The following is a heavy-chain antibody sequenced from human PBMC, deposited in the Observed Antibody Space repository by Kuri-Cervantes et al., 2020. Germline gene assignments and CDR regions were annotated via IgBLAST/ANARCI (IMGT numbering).Heavy chain of an antibody. CDR1: GFTFSSYA. CDR3: AVTMNGAGTYIDY. V-gene: IGHV3-30-3*01. CDR2: ISYDGNNK. Sequence: GESLKISCAASGFTFSSYAMHWVRQAPGKGLEWVAVISYDGNNKYYADSVKGRFTISRDNSKNTLYLQMNSLRAEDTAVYYCAVTMNGAGTYIDYWGQGTLVTVSS. J-gene: IGHJ4*02. D-gene: IGHD6-19*01.